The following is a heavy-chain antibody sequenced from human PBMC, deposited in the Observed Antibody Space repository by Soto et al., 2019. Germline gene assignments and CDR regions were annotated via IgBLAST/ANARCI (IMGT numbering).Heavy chain of an antibody. CDR2: IDPSDSYT. CDR1: GYSFTSYW. V-gene: IGHV5-10-1*01. Sequence: GESLKISCKGSGYSFTSYWISWVRQMPGKGLEWMGRIDPSDSYTNYSPSFQGHVTISADKSISTAYLQWSSLKASDTAMYYCARRISSASGWTGYYFDYWGQGTLVNVSS. D-gene: IGHD6-19*01. J-gene: IGHJ4*02. CDR3: ARRISSASGWTGYYFDY.